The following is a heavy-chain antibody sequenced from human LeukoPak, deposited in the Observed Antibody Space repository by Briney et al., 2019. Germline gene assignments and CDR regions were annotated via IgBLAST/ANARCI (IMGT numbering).Heavy chain of an antibody. CDR3: AREDIAAAGTVN. CDR2: ISSSSSTI. Sequence: GGSLRLSCAVSGFAFGSEAMSWVRQSPARGLEWVSYISSSSSTIYYADSVKGRFTISRDNAKNSLYLQMNSLRAEDTAVYYCAREDIAAAGTVNWGQGTLVTVSS. V-gene: IGHV3-48*01. CDR1: GFAFGSEA. J-gene: IGHJ4*02. D-gene: IGHD6-13*01.